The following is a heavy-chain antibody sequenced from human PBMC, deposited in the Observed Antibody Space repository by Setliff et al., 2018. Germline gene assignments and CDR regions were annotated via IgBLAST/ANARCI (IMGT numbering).Heavy chain of an antibody. CDR1: GYTFTSYD. Sequence: ASVKVSCKASGYTFTSYDINWVRQATGQGLEWMGWMNPNSGNTGYAHKFQGRVTMTSDTSTSTAYMELRSLRSDDAAVYYCARVTIAVAGYFGFWGQGTLVTVSS. D-gene: IGHD6-19*01. CDR3: ARVTIAVAGYFGF. CDR2: MNPNSGNT. J-gene: IGHJ4*02. V-gene: IGHV1-8*01.